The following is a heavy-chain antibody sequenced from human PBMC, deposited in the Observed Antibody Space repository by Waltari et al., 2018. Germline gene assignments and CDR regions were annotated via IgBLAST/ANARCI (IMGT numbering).Heavy chain of an antibody. Sequence: QVQLVQSGAEVKEPGASVRVSCEASGYTFTHYAIHWVRQAPGQRPEWMGWINAGKGNAKYSQKFQGSVTIVRDTSASTAYMELHSLRSADTAVYYCARDSSGYNYAYGYWGQGTLVTVSS. D-gene: IGHD5-18*01. J-gene: IGHJ4*02. CDR2: INAGKGNA. V-gene: IGHV1-3*01. CDR1: GYTFTHYA. CDR3: ARDSSGYNYAYGY.